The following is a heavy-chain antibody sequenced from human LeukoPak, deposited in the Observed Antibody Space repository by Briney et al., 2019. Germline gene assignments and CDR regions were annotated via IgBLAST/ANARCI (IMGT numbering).Heavy chain of an antibody. Sequence: GESLKISCEASGYSFTSYWIGWVRQMPGKGLEWMGIIYPGDSDTKYSPSFQGQVTISADKSHNTALLHWSNLKASDSAMYYCARPTLGDLDAVAYWGQGTLVTVSS. D-gene: IGHD2-15*01. CDR1: GYSFTSYW. V-gene: IGHV5-51*01. CDR2: IYPGDSDT. CDR3: ARPTLGDLDAVAY. J-gene: IGHJ4*02.